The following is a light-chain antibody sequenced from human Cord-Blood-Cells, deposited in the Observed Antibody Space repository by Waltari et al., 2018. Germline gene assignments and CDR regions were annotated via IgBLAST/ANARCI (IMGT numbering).Light chain of an antibody. CDR2: QDS. J-gene: IGLJ1*01. CDR3: QAWDSSTYV. V-gene: IGLV3-1*01. CDR1: KLGDKY. Sequence: SYELTQPPSVSVYPGQTASITCSGAKLGDKYACWYQQKPGQSPVLVIYQDSKRPSGIPERFSGSNSGNTATLTISGTQAMDEADYYCQAWDSSTYVFGTGTKVTVL.